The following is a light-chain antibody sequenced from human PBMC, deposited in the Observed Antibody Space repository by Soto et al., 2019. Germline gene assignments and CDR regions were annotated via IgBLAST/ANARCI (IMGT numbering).Light chain of an antibody. J-gene: IGLJ2*01. CDR1: SNDVGNYNY. CDR3: SSYSGTNNLLI. V-gene: IGLV2-8*01. CDR2: EVS. Sequence: QSVLTQPPSASGSPGQSVTISCTGTSNDVGNYNYVSWYQQHPGKAPKVLISEVSTRPSGVPDRFSGSKSGNMASLTVSGLQAEDDADYYCSSYSGTNNLLIFGGGTKPTVL.